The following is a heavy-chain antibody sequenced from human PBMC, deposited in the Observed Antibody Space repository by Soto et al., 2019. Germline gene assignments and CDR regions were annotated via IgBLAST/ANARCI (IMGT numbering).Heavy chain of an antibody. J-gene: IGHJ6*02. CDR1: CGSISSYY. CDR2: IYYSGST. V-gene: IGHV4-59*01. D-gene: IGHD2-15*01. Sequence: SETLSLTCTVSCGSISSYYWSWIRQPPGKGLEWIGYIYYSGSTNYNPSLKSRVTISVDTSKNQFSLKLSSVTAADTAVYYCARGKRDMYYYYGMDVWGQGTTVTVSS. CDR3: ARGKRDMYYYYGMDV.